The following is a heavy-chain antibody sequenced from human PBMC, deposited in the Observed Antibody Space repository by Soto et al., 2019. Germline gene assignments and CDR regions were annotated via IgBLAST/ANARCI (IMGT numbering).Heavy chain of an antibody. Sequence: SEPLSLTCAVYGGSFSGYYWSWIRQPPGKGLEWIGEINHSGSTNYNPSLKSRVTISVETSKNQFSVKLSSVTAAETAVYYWASQYNSRGDSLYYFADWGKGTRVPVS. V-gene: IGHV4-34*01. CDR3: ASQYNSRGDSLYYFAD. CDR2: INHSGST. J-gene: IGHJ4*02. D-gene: IGHD3-22*01. CDR1: GGSFSGYY.